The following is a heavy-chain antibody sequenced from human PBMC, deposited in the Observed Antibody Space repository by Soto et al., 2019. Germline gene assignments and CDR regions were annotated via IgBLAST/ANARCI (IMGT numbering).Heavy chain of an antibody. J-gene: IGHJ4*02. Sequence: GESLKISCGVSGFTFSSYALSWFRQAPVKGLEWVSSISGSGSSTYYADSVKGRFTISRDNYKNTLFLQISSLRAGDTALYYCSIAPPVGAPTNLDSWGQGTFVTVSS. CDR2: ISGSGSST. CDR1: GFTFSSYA. CDR3: SIAPPVGAPTNLDS. D-gene: IGHD1-26*01. V-gene: IGHV3-23*01.